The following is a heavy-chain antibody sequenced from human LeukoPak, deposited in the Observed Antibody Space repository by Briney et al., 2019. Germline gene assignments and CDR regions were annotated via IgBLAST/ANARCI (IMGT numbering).Heavy chain of an antibody. D-gene: IGHD4-17*01. CDR2: IYYSGST. Sequence: SETLSLTCTVSGGSISSYYWSWIRHPPGKGLEWIGYIYYSGSTNYNPSLKSRVTISVDTSKNQFSLKLSSVTAADTAVHYCARDKYEDYGYYADVEYYYYYMDVWGKGTTVTVSS. CDR1: GGSISSYY. CDR3: ARDKYEDYGYYADVEYYYYYMDV. J-gene: IGHJ6*03. V-gene: IGHV4-59*12.